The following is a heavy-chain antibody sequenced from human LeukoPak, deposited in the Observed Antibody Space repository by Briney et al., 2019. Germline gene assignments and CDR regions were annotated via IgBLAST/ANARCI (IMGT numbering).Heavy chain of an antibody. D-gene: IGHD3-22*01. J-gene: IGHJ4*02. Sequence: PSGTLSLTCTVSGGSISSYHRSWIRQSPGKGLEWMGYIQYSGSTNRNPSLKSRVTISVDTSKNQFSLKLSSVTAADTAVYYCASLIYDSSGYYFDKWGQGTLVTVSS. CDR2: IQYSGST. CDR1: GGSISSYH. V-gene: IGHV4-59*08. CDR3: ASLIYDSSGYYFDK.